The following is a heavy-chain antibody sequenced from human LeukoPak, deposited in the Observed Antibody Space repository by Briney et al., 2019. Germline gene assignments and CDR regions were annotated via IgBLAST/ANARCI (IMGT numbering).Heavy chain of an antibody. V-gene: IGHV3-7*01. CDR3: ARDSADNLD. CDR2: IKEDGSEK. Sequence: PGGSLRLSCAASGFTFSRYWMSWVRQAPGKGLEWVANIKEDGSEKNYVESVKGRFTISRDNAKNSLYLQMNSLRAEDTAVYYCARDSADNLDWGQGTLVTVSS. D-gene: IGHD3-9*01. J-gene: IGHJ4*02. CDR1: GFTFSRYW.